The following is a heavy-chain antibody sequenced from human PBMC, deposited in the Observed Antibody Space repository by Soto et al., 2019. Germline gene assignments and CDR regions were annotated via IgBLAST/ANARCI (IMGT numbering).Heavy chain of an antibody. CDR2: IYYSGST. V-gene: IGHV4-39*01. Sequence: QLQLQESGPGLVKPSETLSLTCTVSGGSISSSSYYWGWIRQPPGKGMEWIGSIYYSGSTYYNPSLKSRVTKSVDTYKNQFSLKLSSVCAADTAVYYCAKIWFGEGNYCGQGTLVHVSS. D-gene: IGHD3-10*01. J-gene: IGHJ4*02. CDR3: AKIWFGEGNY. CDR1: GGSISSSSYY.